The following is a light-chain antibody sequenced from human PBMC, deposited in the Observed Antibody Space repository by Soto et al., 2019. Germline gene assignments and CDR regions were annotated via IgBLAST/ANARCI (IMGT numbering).Light chain of an antibody. J-gene: IGLJ1*01. V-gene: IGLV2-18*02. CDR1: SSDVGSYNR. CDR3: NSYTGSSTYV. CDR2: EVS. Sequence: QSVLTQPPSVSGSPGQSVAISCTGTSSDVGSYNRVSWYQQPPGAAPKPMIYEVSNRPSGVPDRFSGSKSGNTASLTISGLQAEDEADYYCNSYTGSSTYVFGTGTKVTVL.